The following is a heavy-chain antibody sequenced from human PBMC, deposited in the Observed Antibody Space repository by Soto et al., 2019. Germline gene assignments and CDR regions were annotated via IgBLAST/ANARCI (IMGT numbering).Heavy chain of an antibody. Sequence: PGGSLRLSCAASGFTFSSYAMSWVRQAPGKGLEWVSAISGSGGSTYYADSVKGRFTISRDNAKKSLYLQMNSLRAEDTALYYCASGRGYDILTGYYPYFDYWGQGTLVLVSS. CDR3: ASGRGYDILTGYYPYFDY. J-gene: IGHJ4*02. D-gene: IGHD3-9*01. CDR2: ISGSGGST. V-gene: IGHV3-23*01. CDR1: GFTFSSYA.